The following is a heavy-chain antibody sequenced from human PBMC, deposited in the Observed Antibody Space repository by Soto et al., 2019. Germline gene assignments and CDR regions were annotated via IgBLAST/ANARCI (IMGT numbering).Heavy chain of an antibody. J-gene: IGHJ4*02. V-gene: IGHV3-30*18. D-gene: IGHD3-10*01. Sequence: GESLKISCAASGFTFSSYGMHWVRQAPGKGLEWVAVISYDGSNKYYADSVKGRFTISRDNSKNTLYLQMNSLRAEDTAVYYCAKDNDGSGSYITNWGQGTLVTVSS. CDR1: GFTFSSYG. CDR2: ISYDGSNK. CDR3: AKDNDGSGSYITN.